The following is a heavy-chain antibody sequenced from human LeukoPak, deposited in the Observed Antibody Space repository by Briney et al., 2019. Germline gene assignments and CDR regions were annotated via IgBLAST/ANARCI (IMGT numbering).Heavy chain of an antibody. CDR1: GYTFTSYY. J-gene: IGHJ5*02. Sequence: ASVKVSCKASGYTFTSYYMHWVRQAPGQGLEWMGVINPSGGSTSYAQKFQGRVTMTRDTSTSTVYMEPSSLRSEDTAVYYCAREAKYYYGSGSYSGPFDPWGQGTLVTVSS. CDR2: INPSGGST. D-gene: IGHD3-10*01. V-gene: IGHV1-46*03. CDR3: AREAKYYYGSGSYSGPFDP.